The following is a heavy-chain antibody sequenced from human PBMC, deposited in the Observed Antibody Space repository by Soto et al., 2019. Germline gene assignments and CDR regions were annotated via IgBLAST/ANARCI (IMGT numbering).Heavy chain of an antibody. D-gene: IGHD3-3*01. CDR2: INSDGSST. CDR3: ARDRNFWGVYYGGRGRNCFDP. CDR1: AFPFSSYW. V-gene: IGHV3-74*01. Sequence: GGSLRLSCAASAFPFSSYWMHWVRQAPGKGLVWVSRINSDGSSTSYADSVKGRFTISRDNAKNTLYLQMNSLRAEDTAVYYCARDRNFWGVYYGGRGRNCFDPWGQGTLVPVSA. J-gene: IGHJ5*02.